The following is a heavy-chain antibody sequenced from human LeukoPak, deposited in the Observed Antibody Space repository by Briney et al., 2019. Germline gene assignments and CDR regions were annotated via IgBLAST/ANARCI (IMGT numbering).Heavy chain of an antibody. CDR1: GYTFTSYG. Sequence: GASVKVSCKASGYTFTSYGISWARQAPGQGLEWMGWISAYNGNTNYAQKLQGRVTMTTDTSTSTAYMELRSLRSDDTAVYYCARACEEYSSSSGPRYYYMDVWGKGTTVTVSS. D-gene: IGHD6-6*01. CDR2: ISAYNGNT. V-gene: IGHV1-18*01. J-gene: IGHJ6*03. CDR3: ARACEEYSSSSGPRYYYMDV.